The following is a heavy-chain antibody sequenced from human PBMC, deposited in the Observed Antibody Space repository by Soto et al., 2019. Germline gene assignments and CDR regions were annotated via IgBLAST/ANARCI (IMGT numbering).Heavy chain of an antibody. V-gene: IGHV1-8*01. D-gene: IGHD6-25*01. J-gene: IGHJ4*02. CDR1: GYTFTTYD. CDR2: MNPYSGNT. CDR3: ARRKERSGPHYFDY. Sequence: ASVKVSCKASGYTFTTYDISWVRQATGQGLEWMGWMNPYSGNTGYAQKFQGRDTVTRNTSISTVYMEMSGLRPDDTAVYYCARRKERSGPHYFDYWGQGSQVTVSS.